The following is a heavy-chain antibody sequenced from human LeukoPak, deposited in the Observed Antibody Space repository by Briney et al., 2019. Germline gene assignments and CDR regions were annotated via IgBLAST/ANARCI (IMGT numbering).Heavy chain of an antibody. J-gene: IGHJ5*02. CDR3: ARAEDDFWSGSQGSWFDP. Sequence: SETLSLTCTVSGGSISSYYWSWIRQPPGKGLEWIGYIYYSGSTNYNPSLKSRVTISVDTSKNQFSLKLSSVTAADTAVYYCARAEDDFWSGSQGSWFDPWGQETLVTVSS. V-gene: IGHV4-59*01. CDR2: IYYSGST. D-gene: IGHD3-3*01. CDR1: GGSISSYY.